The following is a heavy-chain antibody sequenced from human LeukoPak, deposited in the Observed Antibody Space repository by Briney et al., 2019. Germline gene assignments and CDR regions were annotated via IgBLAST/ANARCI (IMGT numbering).Heavy chain of an antibody. CDR1: GGSFSGDF. Sequence: SETLSLTCAVYGGSFSGDFWSWIRQSPGKGLEWIGEINHGGSTTYNPSLQSRVTMSVDTSTNQISLKMTSVTAADTAIYYCARHTWQWLPFDGWGQGTQVTISS. CDR3: ARHTWQWLPFDG. CDR2: INHGGST. V-gene: IGHV4-34*01. J-gene: IGHJ4*02. D-gene: IGHD5-12*01.